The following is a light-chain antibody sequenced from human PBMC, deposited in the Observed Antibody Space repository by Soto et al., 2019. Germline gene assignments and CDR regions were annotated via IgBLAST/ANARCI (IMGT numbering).Light chain of an antibody. CDR2: KAS. J-gene: IGKJ1*01. CDR3: QQYNSYWT. V-gene: IGKV1-5*03. CDR1: QSISSW. Sequence: DIQMTQSPSTLSASVGDRVTITCRASQSISSWLAWYQKKPGKAPKLLIYKASSLESGVPSRFSGSGSGTEFTLTISRLQPDDFATYYCQQYNSYWTFGQGTKVEIK.